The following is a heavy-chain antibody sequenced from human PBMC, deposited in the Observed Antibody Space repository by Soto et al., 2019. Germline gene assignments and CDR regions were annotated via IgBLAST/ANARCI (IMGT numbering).Heavy chain of an antibody. D-gene: IGHD1-26*01. V-gene: IGHV3-15*07. CDR3: TTLGATWLYYYYYGMDV. CDR2: IKSKTDGGTT. Sequence: GGSLRLSCAASGFTFSNAWMNWVRQAPGKGLEWVGRIKSKTDGGTTDYAAPVKGRFTISRDDSKNTLYLQMNSLKTEDTAVYYCTTLGATWLYYYYYGMDVRGQGTTVTLPS. J-gene: IGHJ6*02. CDR1: GFTFSNAW.